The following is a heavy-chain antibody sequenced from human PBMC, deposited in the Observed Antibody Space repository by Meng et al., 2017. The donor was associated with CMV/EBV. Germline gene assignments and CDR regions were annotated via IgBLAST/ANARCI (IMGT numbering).Heavy chain of an antibody. J-gene: IGHJ6*02. CDR3: ARDLIVVVPAAEAWYYYGMDV. Sequence: GESLKISCAASGFTFSSYEMNWVCQAPGKGLEWVSYISSSGSTIYYADSVKGRFTISRDNAKNSLYLQMNSLRAEDTAVYYCARDLIVVVPAAEAWYYYGMDVWGQGTTVTVSS. CDR2: ISSSGSTI. CDR1: GFTFSSYE. V-gene: IGHV3-48*03. D-gene: IGHD2-2*01.